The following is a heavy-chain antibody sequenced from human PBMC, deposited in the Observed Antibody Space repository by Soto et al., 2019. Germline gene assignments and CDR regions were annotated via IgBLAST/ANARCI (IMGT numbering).Heavy chain of an antibody. CDR1: GFTFSNYA. CDR3: AKDSISRNRIYDPFDI. J-gene: IGHJ3*02. D-gene: IGHD3-3*02. CDR2: IGGDGGGT. Sequence: EAQLLESGGGLVQPGGSLRLSCAASGFTFSNYAMSWVRQAPGKGLGWVSVIGGDGGGTYYADSVKGRFTVSRDNSKNMLYLQMDSLRVDDTAVYYCAKDSISRNRIYDPFDIWGQGTMVTVSS. V-gene: IGHV3-23*01.